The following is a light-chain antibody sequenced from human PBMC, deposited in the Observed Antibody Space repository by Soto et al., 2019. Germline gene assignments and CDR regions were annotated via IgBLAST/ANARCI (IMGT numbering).Light chain of an antibody. V-gene: IGKV4-1*01. CDR1: QTILYSSKNKNY. Sequence: DIVMTQSPDSLAVSLGERATINCRSSQTILYSSKNKNYLAWYQQKPGQPPKLLIYWASTRESGVPDRFSGSGSGTDFTLTISSLQAEDAAVYYCQQYYSTPLTFGGGTKVEIK. J-gene: IGKJ4*01. CDR2: WAS. CDR3: QQYYSTPLT.